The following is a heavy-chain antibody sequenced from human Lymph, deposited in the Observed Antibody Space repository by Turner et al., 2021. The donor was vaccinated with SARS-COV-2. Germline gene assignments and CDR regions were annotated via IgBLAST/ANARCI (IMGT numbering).Heavy chain of an antibody. CDR2: IWYDGSNK. V-gene: IGHV3-33*01. Sequence: QVQLEESGGGVVQPGRSLRLSCAASGFTFSSSGMHWVRQAPGKGLEWVAVIWYDGSNKYYADSVKGRFTISRDNSKNTLYLQMNSLRAEDTAVYYCARHNGGRLDYWGQGTLVTVSS. D-gene: IGHD3-16*01. CDR1: GFTFSSSG. J-gene: IGHJ4*02. CDR3: ARHNGGRLDY.